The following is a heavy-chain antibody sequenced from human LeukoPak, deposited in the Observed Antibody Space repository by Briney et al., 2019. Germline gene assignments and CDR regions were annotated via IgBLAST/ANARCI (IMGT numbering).Heavy chain of an antibody. J-gene: IGHJ5*02. CDR1: GFIFSSYT. CDR2: IKQDGSEI. Sequence: GGSLRLSCAASGFIFSSYTMTWVRQAPGKGLEWVANIKQDGSEIYYADSVKGRFTISRDNAQNSLSLQMNSLRAGDTAVYYCVRDRIFFSWGQGAMVTVSS. CDR3: VRDRIFFS. D-gene: IGHD3-9*01. V-gene: IGHV3-7*05.